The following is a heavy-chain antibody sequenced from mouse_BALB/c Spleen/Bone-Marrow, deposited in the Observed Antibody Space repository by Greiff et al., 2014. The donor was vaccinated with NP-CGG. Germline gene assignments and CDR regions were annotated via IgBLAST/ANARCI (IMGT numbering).Heavy chain of an antibody. CDR2: VGAGGST. D-gene: IGHD1-1*01. Sequence: VKLEESGPGLVAPSQSLSITCTVSGFSLTSYGVHWVRQPPGKGLEWLGIVGAGGSTNYDSAPMSRLSISKDNSKSQVFLKMNSLQTDDTAMYYCARDSYYYGSSLWYFDVWGAGTTVTVSS. J-gene: IGHJ1*01. CDR3: ARDSYYYGSSLWYFDV. V-gene: IGHV2-9*02. CDR1: GFSLTSYG.